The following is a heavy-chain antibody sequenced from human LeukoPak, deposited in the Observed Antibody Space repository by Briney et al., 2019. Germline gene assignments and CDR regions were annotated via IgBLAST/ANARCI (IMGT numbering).Heavy chain of an antibody. CDR3: AKFYYYDSSGYYHGGAFDY. D-gene: IGHD3-22*01. CDR2: ISGSGGST. V-gene: IGHV3-23*01. J-gene: IGHJ4*02. Sequence: PGGSLRLSCAASGFTFSSYAMSWVRQAPGKGLEWVSAISGSGGSTYYADSVKGRFTISRDNSKNTLYLQMNSLRAEDTAVYYCAKFYYYDSSGYYHGGAFDYWGQGTLVTVSP. CDR1: GFTFSSYA.